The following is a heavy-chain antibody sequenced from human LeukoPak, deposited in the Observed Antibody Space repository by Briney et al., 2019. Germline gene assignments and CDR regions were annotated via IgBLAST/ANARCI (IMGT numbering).Heavy chain of an antibody. CDR1: GGSISPYY. J-gene: IGHJ6*03. CDR3: ARAFYPGYYFYMAG. Sequence: PSETLSLTCTVSGGSISPYYWSWIRQPPGKGLEWIGYIYYSGSTNYNPSRKRRVTISVDTSKNQLSLKLSSVTAADTAVYYCARAFYPGYYFYMAGWGKGTTVTVSS. CDR2: IYYSGST. V-gene: IGHV4-59*01. D-gene: IGHD3-3*02.